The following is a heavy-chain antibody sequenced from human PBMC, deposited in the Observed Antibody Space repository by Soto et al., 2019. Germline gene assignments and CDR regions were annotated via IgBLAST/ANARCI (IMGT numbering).Heavy chain of an antibody. CDR1: GYTLTELS. CDR2: FDPEDGET. V-gene: IGHV1-24*01. J-gene: IGHJ6*03. Sequence: ASVKVSCKVSGYTLTELSMHWVRQAPGEGLEWMGGFDPEDGETIYAQKFQGRVTMTEDTSTDTAYMELSSLRSEDTAVYYCATHEHRYYYMDVWGKGTTVTVSS. CDR3: ATHEHRYYYMDV.